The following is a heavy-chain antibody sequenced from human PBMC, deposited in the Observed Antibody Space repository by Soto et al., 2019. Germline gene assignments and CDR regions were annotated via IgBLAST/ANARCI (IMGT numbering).Heavy chain of an antibody. V-gene: IGHV3-30*18. CDR1: GFIFSNYG. J-gene: IGHJ4*02. Sequence: QVQLVESGGGVVQPGTSLTLSCSASGFIFSNYGMQWVRQAPGKGLEWVSIMSYDGSRKHYIDSVKGRFTISRDNSKNTLDLQMNSLRAEDTAVYYCAKDIHPGRDTYHYGAEYWGPGTLVAVSS. D-gene: IGHD5-12*01. CDR2: MSYDGSRK. CDR3: AKDIHPGRDTYHYGAEY.